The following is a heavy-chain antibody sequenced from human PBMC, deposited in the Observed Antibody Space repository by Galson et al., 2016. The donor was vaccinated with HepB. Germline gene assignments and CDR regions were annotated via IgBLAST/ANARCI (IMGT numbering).Heavy chain of an antibody. V-gene: IGHV4-31*03. J-gene: IGHJ5*02. Sequence: TLSLTCTVSGGSISNGGYYWSWVRQHPGKGLEWIGFVYYNGNTYYNPSLRSRMAISIDTSQNHFSLKVNSVTAADTAVYYCARVPVPWWFDPWGQGILVTVSS. CDR3: ARVPVPWWFDP. CDR1: GGSISNGGYY. CDR2: VYYNGNT.